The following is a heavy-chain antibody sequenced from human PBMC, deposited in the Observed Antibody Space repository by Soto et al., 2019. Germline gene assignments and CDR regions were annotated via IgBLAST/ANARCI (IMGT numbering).Heavy chain of an antibody. V-gene: IGHV3-11*04. CDR2: ISSSGSTI. CDR1: GFTFSDYY. J-gene: IGHJ4*02. D-gene: IGHD2-2*01. CDR3: AISRVPAAMRYFDF. Sequence: GGSLRLSCAASGFTFSDYYMSWIRQAPGKGLEWVSYISSSGSTIYYADSVKGRFTISRDNAKNSLYLQMNSLRAEDTAVYYCAISRVPAAMRYFDFWSQGTLVTVSS.